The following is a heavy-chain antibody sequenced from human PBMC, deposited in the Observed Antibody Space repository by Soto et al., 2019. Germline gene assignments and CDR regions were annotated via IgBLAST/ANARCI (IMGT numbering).Heavy chain of an antibody. D-gene: IGHD3-10*01. CDR3: ATVRVRGVITWFDP. Sequence: ASVRVSCKVSGYTLTELSMHWVRQAPGKGLEWMGGFDPEDGETIYAQKFQGRVTMTEDTSTDTAYMELSSLRSEDTAVYYCATVRVRGVITWFDPWGQGTLVTVSS. V-gene: IGHV1-24*01. CDR2: FDPEDGET. J-gene: IGHJ5*02. CDR1: GYTLTELS.